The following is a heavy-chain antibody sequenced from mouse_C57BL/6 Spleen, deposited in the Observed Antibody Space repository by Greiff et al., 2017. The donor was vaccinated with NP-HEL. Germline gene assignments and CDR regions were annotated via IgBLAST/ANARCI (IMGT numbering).Heavy chain of an antibody. CDR1: GYAFSSYW. D-gene: IGHD2-4*01. CDR3: AKIYYDYENYYAMDY. CDR2: IYPGDGDT. Sequence: QVQLQQSGAELVKPGASVKISCKASGYAFSSYWMNWVKQRPGKGLEWIGQIYPGDGDTNYNGKFKGKATLTADKSSSTAYMQLSSLTSEDSAVYFCAKIYYDYENYYAMDYWGQGTSVTVSS. J-gene: IGHJ4*01. V-gene: IGHV1-80*01.